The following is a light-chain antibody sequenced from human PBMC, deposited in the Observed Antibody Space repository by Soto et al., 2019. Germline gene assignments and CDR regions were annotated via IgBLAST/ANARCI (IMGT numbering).Light chain of an antibody. CDR3: QNYFSAPFT. CDR1: QGISDY. CDR2: AAS. V-gene: IGKV1-27*01. Sequence: DIQMTQSPSSLSAFLGDRVTITCRASQGISDYLVWYQQKPGKVPKLLIYAASTLQSGVPPRFSGTGSGTDLSLTISSLQPEDVAIYYCQNYFSAPFTFGPGTKVDIK. J-gene: IGKJ3*01.